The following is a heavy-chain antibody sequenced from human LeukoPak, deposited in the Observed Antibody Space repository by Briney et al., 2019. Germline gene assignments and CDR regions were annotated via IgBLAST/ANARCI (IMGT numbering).Heavy chain of an antibody. D-gene: IGHD3-16*01. V-gene: IGHV4-34*01. Sequence: SETLSLTCAVYGGSFSGYYWSWIRQPPEKGLEWIGKINHSGGTKYNPSLKSRVTISVDTSKNQFSLKLSSVTAADTAMYYCARVKDPGGYYYYYYMDVWGKGTTVTVSS. CDR1: GGSFSGYY. CDR2: INHSGGT. J-gene: IGHJ6*03. CDR3: ARVKDPGGYYYYYYMDV.